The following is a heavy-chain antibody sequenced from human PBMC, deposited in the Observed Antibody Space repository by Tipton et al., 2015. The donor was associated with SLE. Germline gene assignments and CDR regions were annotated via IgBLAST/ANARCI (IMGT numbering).Heavy chain of an antibody. V-gene: IGHV4-31*03. CDR2: IYNTGST. CDR1: GDSISSSHSY. D-gene: IGHD3-3*01. J-gene: IGHJ4*02. CDR3: ATRGAFGVVTFFDS. Sequence: TLSLTCTVSGDSISSSHSYWTWIRQHPGKVLEWIGYIYNTGSTYYNPSLKSRVTISLDTSKNQFSLKLSSVTAADTAVYYCATRGAFGVVTFFDSWGQGTLVTVSS.